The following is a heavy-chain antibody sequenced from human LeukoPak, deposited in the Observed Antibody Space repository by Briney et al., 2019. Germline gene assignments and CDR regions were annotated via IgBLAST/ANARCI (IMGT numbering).Heavy chain of an antibody. CDR2: IYSGGST. Sequence: GGSLRLSCAASGFTVSSNYMSWVRQAPGKGLEWVSVIYSGGSTYYADSVKGRFTISRDNSKNTLYLQMNSLRAEDTAVYYCASLPGGDSRGGEYWGQGTLVTVSS. D-gene: IGHD4-23*01. CDR3: ASLPGGDSRGGEY. V-gene: IGHV3-53*01. CDR1: GFTVSSNY. J-gene: IGHJ4*02.